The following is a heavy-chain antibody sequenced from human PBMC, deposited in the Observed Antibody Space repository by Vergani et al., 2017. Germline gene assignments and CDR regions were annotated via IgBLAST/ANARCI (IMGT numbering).Heavy chain of an antibody. D-gene: IGHD3-3*01. CDR2: INPSGGST. J-gene: IGHJ6*03. CDR1: GYTFTSYY. CDR3: ARAPPTDSYDFWSGYYKYYYYYMDV. V-gene: IGHV1-46*01. Sequence: QVQLVQSGAEVKKPGASVKVSCKASGYTFTSYYMHWVRQAPGQGLEWMGIINPSGGSTSYARKFQGRVTMTRDTSTSTVYLELSSLRYEDSAVYYCARAPPTDSYDFWSGYYKYYYYYMDVWGKGTTVTVSS.